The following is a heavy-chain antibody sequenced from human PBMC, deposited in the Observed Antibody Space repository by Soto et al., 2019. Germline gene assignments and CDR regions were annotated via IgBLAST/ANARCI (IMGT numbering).Heavy chain of an antibody. D-gene: IGHD4-17*01. Sequence: QVQLVESGGGVVQPGRSLRLSCAASGFTFSSYAMHWVRQAPGKGLEWVAVISYDGSNKNYADSVKGRFTISRDNSKNTLYLQMNSLRAEDTAVYYCARADNDYGDCGVGYWGQGTLVTVSS. V-gene: IGHV3-30-3*01. CDR1: GFTFSSYA. J-gene: IGHJ4*02. CDR3: ARADNDYGDCGVGY. CDR2: ISYDGSNK.